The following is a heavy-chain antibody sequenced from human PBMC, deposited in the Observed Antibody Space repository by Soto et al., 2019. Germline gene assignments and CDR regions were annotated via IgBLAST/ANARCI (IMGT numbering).Heavy chain of an antibody. CDR1: AGSISGDF. D-gene: IGHD6-13*01. CDR2: VYDSGST. V-gene: IGHV4-59*03. J-gene: IGHJ4*02. Sequence: SETLSLACIVSAGSISGDFWSWIRQPPGKGLEWIAFVYDSGSTNYNPSLKRRVTVSVDTSNNQFSLKQSSVTAADTAVYYCARGWSSSWRYWGQGTLVTVSS. CDR3: ARGWSSSWRY.